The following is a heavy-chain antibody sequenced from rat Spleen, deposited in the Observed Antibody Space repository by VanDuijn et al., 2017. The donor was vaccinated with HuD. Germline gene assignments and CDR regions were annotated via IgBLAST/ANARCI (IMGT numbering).Heavy chain of an antibody. V-gene: IGHV5S13*01. CDR2: ISVGGGNL. Sequence: EVLLVESGGGLVQPGRSLKLSCTASGVTFSNSAMTWVRQAPTKGLEWVASISVGGGNLYYRDSVKGRFTISRDNAKNTLYLEMNSLRSEDTATYYCASVITEGRVRGYWYFDFWGPGTMVTVSS. D-gene: IGHD1-11*01. CDR3: ASVITEGRVRGYWYFDF. J-gene: IGHJ1*01. CDR1: GVTFSNSA.